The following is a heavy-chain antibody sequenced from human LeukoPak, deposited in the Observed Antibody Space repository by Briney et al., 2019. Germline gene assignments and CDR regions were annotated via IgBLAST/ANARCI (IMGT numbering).Heavy chain of an antibody. CDR2: ISPSGGST. Sequence: GASVKVSCKASGYTFTKYYMHWVRQAPGQGLEWMGIISPSGGSTSYAQKFQGRVTMTRDTATSTVYMELSSLRSEDTAVYYCARAKLGDFDYWGQGTLVTVSS. J-gene: IGHJ4*02. V-gene: IGHV1-46*01. CDR3: ARAKLGDFDY. D-gene: IGHD1-26*01. CDR1: GYTFTKYY.